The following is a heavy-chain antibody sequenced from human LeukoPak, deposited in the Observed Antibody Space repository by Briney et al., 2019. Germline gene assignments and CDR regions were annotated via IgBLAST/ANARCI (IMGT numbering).Heavy chain of an antibody. J-gene: IGHJ3*02. D-gene: IGHD3-10*01. CDR3: ARGRDYYGSGTPPPFDI. Sequence: SETLSLTCTVSGGSISSYYWSWIRQPPGKGLEWIGEINHSGSTNYNPSLKSRVTISVDTSKNQFSLKLSSVTAADTAVYYCARGRDYYGSGTPPPFDIWGQGTMVTVSS. CDR2: INHSGST. V-gene: IGHV4-34*01. CDR1: GGSISSYY.